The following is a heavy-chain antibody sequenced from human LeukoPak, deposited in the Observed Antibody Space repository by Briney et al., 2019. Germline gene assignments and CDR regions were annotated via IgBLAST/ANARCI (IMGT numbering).Heavy chain of an antibody. J-gene: IGHJ5*02. CDR3: ARGGGPYSSATEFDP. D-gene: IGHD6-19*01. CDR1: GHTFTSYG. Sequence: ASVKVSCKASGHTFTSYGISWVRQAPGQGLEWMGWISAYNGNTNYAQKLQGRVTMTTDTSTSTAYMELRSLRSDDTAVYYCARGGGPYSSATEFDPWGQGTLVTVSS. CDR2: ISAYNGNT. V-gene: IGHV1-18*01.